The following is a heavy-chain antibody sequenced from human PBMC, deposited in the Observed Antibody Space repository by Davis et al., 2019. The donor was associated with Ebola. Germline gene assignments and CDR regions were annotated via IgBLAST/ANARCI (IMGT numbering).Heavy chain of an antibody. CDR2: LSGSGGLS. CDR1: GYTFRIHA. D-gene: IGHD4-17*01. CDR3: ARDSDYGYYHGMDV. V-gene: IGHV3-23*01. J-gene: IGHJ6*02. Sequence: PGGSLRLSCAASGYTFRIHAMTWVRQAPGKGLEWVSALSGSGGLSYYADSVKGRFTISRDDSKNTLYLQMNSLRAEDTAVYYCARDSDYGYYHGMDVWGQGTTVTVSS.